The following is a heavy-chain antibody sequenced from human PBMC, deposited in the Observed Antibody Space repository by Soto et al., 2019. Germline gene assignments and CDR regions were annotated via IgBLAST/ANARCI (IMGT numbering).Heavy chain of an antibody. D-gene: IGHD6-6*01. CDR1: GGSISSYY. Sequence: SETLSLTCPVSGGSISSYYWSWIRQPPGKGLEWIGYIYYRGSTNYNPSLKSRVTISVDTSKNQFSLKLSSVTAADTAVYYCARGTSFGSSSVSYYYYYGMDVWGQGTTVTVSS. J-gene: IGHJ6*02. CDR2: IYYRGST. V-gene: IGHV4-59*01. CDR3: ARGTSFGSSSVSYYYYYGMDV.